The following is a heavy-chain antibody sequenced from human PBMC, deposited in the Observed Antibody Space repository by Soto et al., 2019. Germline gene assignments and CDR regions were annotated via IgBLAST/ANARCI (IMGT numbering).Heavy chain of an antibody. CDR3: ARAGFPILEWFQFDY. Sequence: PGGSLRLSCAASGFTFSSYGMHWVRQAPGKGLEWVAVIWYDGSNKYYADSVKGRFTISRDNSKNTLYLQMNSLRAEDTAVYYCARAGFPILEWFQFDYWGQGTLVTVSS. J-gene: IGHJ4*02. CDR1: GFTFSSYG. CDR2: IWYDGSNK. D-gene: IGHD3-3*01. V-gene: IGHV3-33*01.